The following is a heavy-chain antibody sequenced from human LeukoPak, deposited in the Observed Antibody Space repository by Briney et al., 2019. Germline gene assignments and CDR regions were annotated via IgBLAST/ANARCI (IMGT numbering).Heavy chain of an antibody. CDR1: GYTFSSYY. Sequence: GASVKVSCKASGYTFSSYYMHWVRQAPGQGLEWMGIINPSDGGTGYAQKFQGRVTMTRDTSTSTVYMELSSLRSEDTAVYYCAKDYYDSSGYYYDYWGQGTLVTVSS. CDR2: INPSDGGT. CDR3: AKDYYDSSGYYYDY. V-gene: IGHV1-46*01. D-gene: IGHD3-22*01. J-gene: IGHJ4*02.